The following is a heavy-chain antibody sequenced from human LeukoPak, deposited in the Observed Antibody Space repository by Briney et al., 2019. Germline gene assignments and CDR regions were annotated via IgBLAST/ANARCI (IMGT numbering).Heavy chain of an antibody. CDR3: ARVLHYHDSRLTAY. CDR2: IYSGGST. J-gene: IGHJ1*01. Sequence: GGSLRLSCAASGFTVSSNYMSWVRQAPGKGLEWVSVIYSGGSTNYADSVKGRFTISRDNSKNTLYLQMNSLRAEDTAVYYCARVLHYHDSRLTAYWGQGTLVAVSS. D-gene: IGHD3-22*01. CDR1: GFTVSSNY. V-gene: IGHV3-53*01.